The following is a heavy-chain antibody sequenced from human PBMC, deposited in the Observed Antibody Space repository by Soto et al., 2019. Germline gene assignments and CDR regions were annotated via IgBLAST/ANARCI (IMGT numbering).Heavy chain of an antibody. CDR3: RSSSRYSTDV. CDR1: GGSITSSFY. V-gene: IGHV4-39*01. Sequence: QLQLQESGPGLVKPSETLSLSCTVSGGSITSSFYWGWIRQPPGKGLEWIGSIYGTGNTYYNPSLKGRVTISADTSKNQFSLNLISVTAADTAVYYCRSSSRYSTDVSGQGATVTVSS. CDR2: IYGTGNT. J-gene: IGHJ6*02. D-gene: IGHD6-13*01.